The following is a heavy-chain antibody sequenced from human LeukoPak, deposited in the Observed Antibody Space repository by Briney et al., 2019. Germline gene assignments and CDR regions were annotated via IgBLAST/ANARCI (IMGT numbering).Heavy chain of an antibody. D-gene: IGHD2-21*02. CDR3: ARERRMRSSIIAAAGIYSLSYCGGDCYPTNWFDP. CDR1: GFTFSDYY. CDR2: ISSSGSTI. Sequence: GGSLRLSCAASGFTFSDYYMSWIRQAPGKGLEWVSYISSSGSTIYYADSLKGRFTISRDNAKNSLYLQMNRLRAEDTAVYYCARERRMRSSIIAAAGIYSLSYCGGDCYPTNWFDPWGQGTLVTVSS. V-gene: IGHV3-11*01. J-gene: IGHJ5*02.